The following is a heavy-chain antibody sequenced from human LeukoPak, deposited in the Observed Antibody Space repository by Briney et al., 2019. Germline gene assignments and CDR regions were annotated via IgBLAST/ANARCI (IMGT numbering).Heavy chain of an antibody. Sequence: PGGSLRLSCAASGFTFGDYTMHWVRQAPGEGLEWVSLINWDSSSTNYGDSVKGRFTVSRDNSKNSLYLQMNGLRTEDTAFYYCAKGMPRQWLPDYWGQGTLVTVSS. CDR2: INWDSSST. J-gene: IGHJ4*02. D-gene: IGHD6-19*01. CDR3: AKGMPRQWLPDY. CDR1: GFTFGDYT. V-gene: IGHV3-43*01.